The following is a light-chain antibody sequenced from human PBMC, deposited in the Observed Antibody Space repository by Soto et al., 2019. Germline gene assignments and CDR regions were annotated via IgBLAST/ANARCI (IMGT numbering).Light chain of an antibody. CDR3: QQYNKWPLT. CDR2: GAS. V-gene: IGKV3-15*01. Sequence: EIVMTQSPATLSVSPGERATLSCRASQSVYSNLAWYQQKPGQAPRLLIYGASTRATGIPARFSGSGSGTEFTLTISSLQPEDFALYHCQQYNKWPLTFGGGTNVEIK. J-gene: IGKJ4*01. CDR1: QSVYSN.